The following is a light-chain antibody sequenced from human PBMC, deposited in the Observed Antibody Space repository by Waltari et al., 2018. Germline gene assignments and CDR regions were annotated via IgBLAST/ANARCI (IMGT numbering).Light chain of an antibody. V-gene: IGKV1-9*01. J-gene: IGKJ4*01. Sequence: DIQLTQSPSFLSASVGDRVTITCRASQGINSFLAWYQQKPGKAPKVLIYGASTLQSGVPSRFSDSEVGTEFTLTISSLRPEDFASYYCQQFDSHPLTFGGGTKVEIK. CDR1: QGINSF. CDR2: GAS. CDR3: QQFDSHPLT.